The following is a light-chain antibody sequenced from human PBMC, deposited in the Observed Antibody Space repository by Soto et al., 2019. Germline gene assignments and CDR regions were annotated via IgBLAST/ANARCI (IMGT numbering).Light chain of an antibody. CDR3: QQYGGSPIT. CDR1: QSVSSY. CDR2: DAS. J-gene: IGKJ5*01. V-gene: IGKV3-11*01. Sequence: EIVLTQSPATLSLSPGERSTLSCRASQSVSSYLAWYQQKPGQAPRLLIYDASNRATGIPARFSASGSGTDFTLTISRLEPKDFAVYLCQQYGGSPITFGQGTRREIK.